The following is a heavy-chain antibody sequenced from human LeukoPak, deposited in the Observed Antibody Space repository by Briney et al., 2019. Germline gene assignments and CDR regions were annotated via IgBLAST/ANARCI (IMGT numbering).Heavy chain of an antibody. V-gene: IGHV4-59*08. Sequence: SETLSLTCTVSGGSISSYYWSWIRQPPGKGLEWIGHIYYSGRTNYNPSLMGRVTISVDTSKNQFSLKLSSVTAADTAVYYCARHLATAGTGFDYWGQGTLVTVSS. D-gene: IGHD6-13*01. J-gene: IGHJ4*02. CDR3: ARHLATAGTGFDY. CDR2: IYYSGRT. CDR1: GGSISSYY.